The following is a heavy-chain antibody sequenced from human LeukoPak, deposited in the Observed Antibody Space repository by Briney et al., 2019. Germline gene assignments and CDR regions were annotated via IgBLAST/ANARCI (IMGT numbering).Heavy chain of an antibody. D-gene: IGHD5-18*01. CDR1: GYTFTSYY. J-gene: IGHJ4*02. CDR3: ARGTAMVNYFDY. Sequence: ASVKVSCKASGYTFTSYYMHWVRQAPGQGLEWMGWINPNSGGTNYAQKFQGRVTMTRDTSISTAYMELSRLRSDDTAVYYCARGTAMVNYFDYWGQGTLVTVSS. CDR2: INPNSGGT. V-gene: IGHV1-2*02.